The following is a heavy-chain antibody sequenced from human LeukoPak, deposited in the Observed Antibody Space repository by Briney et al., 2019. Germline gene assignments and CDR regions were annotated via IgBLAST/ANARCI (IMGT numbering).Heavy chain of an antibody. Sequence: ASVKVSCKASGYTFTGYYMHWVRQAPGQGLEWMGWINPNSGGTNYAKKFQGRVTMTRDTSISTAYMELSRLRSDDTAVYYCARDPGFYNFDYWGQGTLVTVSS. J-gene: IGHJ4*02. V-gene: IGHV1-2*02. CDR3: ARDPGFYNFDY. CDR1: GYTFTGYY. D-gene: IGHD2/OR15-2a*01. CDR2: INPNSGGT.